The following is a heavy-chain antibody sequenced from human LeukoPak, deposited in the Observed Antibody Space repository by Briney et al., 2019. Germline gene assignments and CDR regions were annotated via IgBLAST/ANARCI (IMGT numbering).Heavy chain of an antibody. D-gene: IGHD3-3*01. CDR3: ATDCWRGAAGWFDP. V-gene: IGHV3-23*01. Sequence: PGGSLRLSCAASGFTFSSYAMRWVRQAPGRGLEWVSAISGSGGSTYYADSVKGRFTISRDNSKNTLYLQMNSLRAEDTAVYYCATDCWRGAAGWFDPWGQGTLVTVSS. CDR1: GFTFSSYA. J-gene: IGHJ5*02. CDR2: ISGSGGST.